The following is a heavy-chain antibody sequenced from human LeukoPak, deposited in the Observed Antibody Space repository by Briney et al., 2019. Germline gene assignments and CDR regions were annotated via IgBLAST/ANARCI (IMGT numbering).Heavy chain of an antibody. Sequence: GGTLRLSCAASGFTFSTYGMSWVRQAPGKGLEWVANIKQDGSEKYYVDSVKGRFTISRDNAKNSLYLQMNSLRAEDTAVYYCARGTTVGYWGQGTLVTVSS. CDR3: ARGTTVGY. CDR2: IKQDGSEK. CDR1: GFTFSTYG. V-gene: IGHV3-7*01. D-gene: IGHD1-7*01. J-gene: IGHJ4*02.